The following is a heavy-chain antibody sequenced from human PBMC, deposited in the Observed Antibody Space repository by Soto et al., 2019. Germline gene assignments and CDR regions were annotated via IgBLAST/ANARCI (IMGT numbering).Heavy chain of an antibody. D-gene: IGHD3-10*01. CDR1: GFTFDDYA. CDR3: AKDRGSGGFQLADY. J-gene: IGHJ4*02. CDR2: ISWNSGSI. V-gene: IGHV3-9*01. Sequence: GGSLRLSCAASGFTFDDYAMHWVRQAPRKGLEWVSGISWNSGSIGYADSVKGRFTISRDNAKNSLYLQMNSLRAEDTALYYCAKDRGSGGFQLADYWGQGTLVTVSS.